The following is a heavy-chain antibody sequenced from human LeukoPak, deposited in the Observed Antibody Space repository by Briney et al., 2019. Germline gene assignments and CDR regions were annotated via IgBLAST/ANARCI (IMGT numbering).Heavy chain of an antibody. D-gene: IGHD3-22*01. CDR3: ARDYYDSSGHYYYYGMDV. J-gene: IGHJ6*02. Sequence: SETLSLTCAVSGGSISSGGYSWSWIRQPPGKGLEWIGYIYHSGSSYYNPSLKSRDTRSVDRSKNQFSLKLSSVTAADTTVYYCARDYYDSSGHYYYYGMDVWGQGTTVTVSS. CDR2: IYHSGSS. V-gene: IGHV4-30-2*01. CDR1: GGSISSGGYS.